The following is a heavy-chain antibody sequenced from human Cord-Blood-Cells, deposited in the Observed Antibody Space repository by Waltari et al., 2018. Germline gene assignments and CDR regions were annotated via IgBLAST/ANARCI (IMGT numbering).Heavy chain of an antibody. V-gene: IGHV3-15*01. CDR2: IKSKTDGGTT. CDR1: GFNFSNSW. Sequence: EVQLVESGVGLVKPGGSLRLSCVASGFNFSNSWMSWVPQAPGKGLEGVCRIKSKTDGGTTDYDAPVKGRFTISRDDSKNTLYLQMNSLKTEDTAVYYCTTGRRVRDAFDIWGQGTMVTVSS. CDR3: TTGRRVRDAFDI. J-gene: IGHJ3*02.